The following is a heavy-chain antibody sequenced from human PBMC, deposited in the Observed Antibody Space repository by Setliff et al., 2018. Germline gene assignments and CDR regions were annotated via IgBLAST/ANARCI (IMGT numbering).Heavy chain of an antibody. V-gene: IGHV3-11*04. CDR2: ISRGGNTI. CDR3: AREVVGAPSTFDI. J-gene: IGHJ3*02. CDR1: GFTFSDYY. Sequence: GGSLRLSCAASGFTFSDYYMTWIRQAPGKGLEWVSYISRGGNTIYYADSVKGRFTISRDNARDSLFLQMSSLRAEDTAVYYCAREVVGAPSTFDIWGQGTTVTVSS. D-gene: IGHD1-26*01.